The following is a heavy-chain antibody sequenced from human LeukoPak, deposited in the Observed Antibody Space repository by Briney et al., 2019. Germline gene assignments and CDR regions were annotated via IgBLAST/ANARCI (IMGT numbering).Heavy chain of an antibody. D-gene: IGHD4-11*01. CDR1: GFTFSSYG. V-gene: IGHV3-30*02. CDR3: AKEYSNYPGGIYYSYYMDV. J-gene: IGHJ6*03. CDR2: IRYDGSNK. Sequence: GGSLRLSCAASGFTFSSYGMHWVRQAPGKGLEWVAFIRYDGSNKYYADSVKGRFTISRDNSKNTLYLQMNSLRAEDTAVYYCAKEYSNYPGGIYYSYYMDVWGKGTTVTVSS.